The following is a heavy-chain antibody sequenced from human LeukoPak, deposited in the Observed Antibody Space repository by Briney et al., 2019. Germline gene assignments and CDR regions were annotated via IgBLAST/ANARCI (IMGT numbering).Heavy chain of an antibody. J-gene: IGHJ5*02. V-gene: IGHV4-59*08. CDR2: AYYSGST. CDR1: DGSISNYY. CDR3: ARNSAVATSRSWFDP. Sequence: SETLSLTCSVFDGSISNYYWSWIRQPPGKGLEWIGYAYYSGSTTYNPSLGSRVTISVDTSKNQFSLKLTAVTAADTAVYYCARNSAVATSRSWFDPWGQGTLVTVSS. D-gene: IGHD6-19*01.